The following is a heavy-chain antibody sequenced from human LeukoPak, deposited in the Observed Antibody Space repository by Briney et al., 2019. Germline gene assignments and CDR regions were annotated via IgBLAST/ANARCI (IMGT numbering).Heavy chain of an antibody. D-gene: IGHD3-10*01. CDR2: IYTSGST. CDR1: GGSISSYY. Sequence: SETLSLTCTVSGGSISSYYWSWIRQPAGKGLEWIGRIYTSGSTNYNPSLKSRVTISVDTSKNQFSLKLSSVTAADTAVYYCASMGDTMVRGVDTSEYFQHWGQGTLVTVSS. V-gene: IGHV4-4*07. CDR3: ASMGDTMVRGVDTSEYFQH. J-gene: IGHJ1*01.